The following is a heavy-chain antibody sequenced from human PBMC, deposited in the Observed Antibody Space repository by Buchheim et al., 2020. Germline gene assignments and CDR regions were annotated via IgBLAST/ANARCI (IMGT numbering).Heavy chain of an antibody. CDR1: GFPFRNYG. J-gene: IGHJ4*02. CDR2: MPNDGRDQ. CDR3: AKELGGGSIDSH. Sequence: QVELVESGGGVVQPGRSLRLSCSASGFPFRNYGMHWFRQAPGKGLEWVAGMPNDGRDQHYADSVEGRFTISRDNFRNTLYLQMDSLGGEDTAVYHCAKELGGGSIDSHWGQGT. V-gene: IGHV3-30*18. D-gene: IGHD3-10*01.